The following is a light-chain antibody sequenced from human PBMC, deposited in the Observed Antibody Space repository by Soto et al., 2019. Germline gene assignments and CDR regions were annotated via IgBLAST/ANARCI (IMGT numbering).Light chain of an antibody. CDR2: DAS. CDR3: QQYGSSPQT. Sequence: EIVLAQSPGTLSLSPGERATRSCRASQSVSSSYLAWYQQKPGQAPRLLIYDASRRATGIPDRFSGSGSGTDFTLTISRLEPEDFAVYYCQQYGSSPQTFGQGTKVDIK. CDR1: QSVSSSY. V-gene: IGKV3-20*01. J-gene: IGKJ1*01.